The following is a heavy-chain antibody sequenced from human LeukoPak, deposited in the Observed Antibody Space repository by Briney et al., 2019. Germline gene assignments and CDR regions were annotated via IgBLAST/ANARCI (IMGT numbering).Heavy chain of an antibody. Sequence: PGGSLRLSCAASGFTFSSYGMHWVRQAPGKGLEWVAVISYDGSNKYYADSVKGRFTISRDNSKNTLYLQMNSLRAEDTAVYYCARSASVTGGYDAFDIWGQGTMVTVSS. J-gene: IGHJ3*02. D-gene: IGHD4-17*01. CDR1: GFTFSSYG. CDR3: ARSASVTGGYDAFDI. V-gene: IGHV3-30*03. CDR2: ISYDGSNK.